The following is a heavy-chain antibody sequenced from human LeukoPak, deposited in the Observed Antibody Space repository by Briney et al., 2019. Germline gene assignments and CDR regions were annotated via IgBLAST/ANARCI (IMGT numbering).Heavy chain of an antibody. V-gene: IGHV4-59*01. CDR3: ARDSDYVSYYYYYMDV. CDR2: NYYCGST. CDR1: GGSISSYY. Sequence: PSETLSLTCTVSGGSISSYYCSWIRHPPAPGLESMWYNYYCGSTNYNPSLKSRVTISVVTSKNQFSLKLSSVTAADTAVYYCARDSDYVSYYYYYMDVWGKGTTVTVSS. D-gene: IGHD5-12*01. J-gene: IGHJ6*03.